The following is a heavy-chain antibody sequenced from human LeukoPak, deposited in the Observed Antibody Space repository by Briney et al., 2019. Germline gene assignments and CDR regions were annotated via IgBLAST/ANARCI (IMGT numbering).Heavy chain of an antibody. V-gene: IGHV3-23*01. CDR3: AKDGIWYSTAVDAFDI. CDR1: GFAFSSYG. CDR2: ISGSGGST. D-gene: IGHD2-8*01. Sequence: GGSLRLSCAASGFAFSSYGMSWVRQAPGKGLEWVSAISGSGGSTYYADSVKGRFTISRDNSKNTLYLQMNSLRAEDTAVYYCAKDGIWYSTAVDAFDIWGQGTMVTVSS. J-gene: IGHJ3*02.